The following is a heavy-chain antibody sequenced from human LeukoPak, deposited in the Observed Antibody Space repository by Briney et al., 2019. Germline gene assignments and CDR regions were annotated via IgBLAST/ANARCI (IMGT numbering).Heavy chain of an antibody. J-gene: IGHJ4*02. Sequence: SDTLSLTCSVSGDSISTYCWTWIRQPAGKGLEWIGRIYISGTPNYNPSLRGRVTMSIDTSMNQFSLKLTSVTAADTAVYYCAREKMTTITTIDYWGQGTLVTVSS. D-gene: IGHD4-11*01. CDR2: IYISGTP. CDR1: GDSISTYC. V-gene: IGHV4-4*07. CDR3: AREKMTTITTIDY.